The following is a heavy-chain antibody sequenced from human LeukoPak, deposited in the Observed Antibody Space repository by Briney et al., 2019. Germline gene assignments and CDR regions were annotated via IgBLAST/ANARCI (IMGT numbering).Heavy chain of an antibody. Sequence: SETLSPTCTVSGGSISSSSYYWGWIRQPPGKGLEWIGSIYYSGSTYYNPSLKSRVTISVDTSKNQFSLKLSSVTAADTAVYYCARRDRAKGYNWFDPWGQGTLVTVSS. V-gene: IGHV4-39*01. CDR2: IYYSGST. CDR3: ARRDRAKGYNWFDP. CDR1: GGSISSSSYY. J-gene: IGHJ5*02.